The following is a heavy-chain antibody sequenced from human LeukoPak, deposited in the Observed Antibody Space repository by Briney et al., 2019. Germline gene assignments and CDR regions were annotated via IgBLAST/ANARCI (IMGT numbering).Heavy chain of an antibody. D-gene: IGHD3-3*01. CDR3: ARGHLYYDFWSGYHSSYYGMDV. Sequence: ASVKVSCKASGYTFTSYGISWVRQAPGQGLEWMGWISAYNGNTNYAQKLQGRVTMTRNTSISTAYMELSSLRSEDTAVYYCARGHLYYDFWSGYHSSYYGMDVWGQGTTVTVSS. CDR1: GYTFTSYG. CDR2: ISAYNGNT. V-gene: IGHV1-18*01. J-gene: IGHJ6*02.